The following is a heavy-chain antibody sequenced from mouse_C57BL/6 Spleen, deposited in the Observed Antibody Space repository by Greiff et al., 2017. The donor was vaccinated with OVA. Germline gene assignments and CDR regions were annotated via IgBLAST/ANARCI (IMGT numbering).Heavy chain of an antibody. CDR3: ARYEDYGSSYDDY. V-gene: IGHV1-82*01. J-gene: IGHJ2*01. D-gene: IGHD1-1*01. Sequence: QVQLQQSGPELVKPGASVKISCKASGYAFSSSWMNWVKQRPGKGLEWIGRIYPGDGDTNYNGKFKGKATLTAEKSSSTAYMQLSSLTSEDSAVYFCARYEDYGSSYDDYWGQGTTLTVSS. CDR1: GYAFSSSW. CDR2: IYPGDGDT.